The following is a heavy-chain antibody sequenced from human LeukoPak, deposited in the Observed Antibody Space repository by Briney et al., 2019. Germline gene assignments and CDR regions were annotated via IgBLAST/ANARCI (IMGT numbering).Heavy chain of an antibody. V-gene: IGHV3-30*04. Sequence: GGSLRLSCAASGFTFSSYAMHWVRQAPGKGLEWVAAISYDGSNKYYADSVKGRFTISRDNSKNTLSLQMNSLRAEDTAVYSCARGGSYCRGGNCYFSTLDYWGQGTLVTVSS. CDR1: GFTFSSYA. J-gene: IGHJ4*02. D-gene: IGHD2-15*01. CDR2: ISYDGSNK. CDR3: ARGGSYCRGGNCYFSTLDY.